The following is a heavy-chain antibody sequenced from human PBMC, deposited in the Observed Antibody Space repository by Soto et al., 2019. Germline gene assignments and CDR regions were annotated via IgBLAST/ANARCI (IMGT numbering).Heavy chain of an antibody. Sequence: XSVKVSCQASGYTFTRYTMNWVRQAPGQRLEWMGWINPDNGNTKSSQKFQDRVIITRDTSASTAYMDLSSLRSEDTAVYYCARGIATGQLDHWGQGTLVTVSS. CDR3: ARGIATGQLDH. V-gene: IGHV1-3*01. CDR1: GYTFTRYT. D-gene: IGHD2-15*01. CDR2: INPDNGNT. J-gene: IGHJ5*02.